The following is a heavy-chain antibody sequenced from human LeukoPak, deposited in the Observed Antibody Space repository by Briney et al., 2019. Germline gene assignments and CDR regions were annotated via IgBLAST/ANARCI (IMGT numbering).Heavy chain of an antibody. CDR3: ARSGYDFWSGSSRGYYYMDV. J-gene: IGHJ6*03. CDR2: MNPNSGNT. Sequence: ASVKVSCKASGYTFTSYDINWVRQATGQGLEWMGWMNPNSGNTGYAQKFQGRVTITRNTSISTAYMELSSLRSEDTAVYYCARSGYDFWSGSSRGYYYMDVWGKGTTVTVSS. D-gene: IGHD3-3*01. CDR1: GYTFTSYD. V-gene: IGHV1-8*03.